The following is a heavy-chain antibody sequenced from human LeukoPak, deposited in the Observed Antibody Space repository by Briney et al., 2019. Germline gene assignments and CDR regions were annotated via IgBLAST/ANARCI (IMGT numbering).Heavy chain of an antibody. J-gene: IGHJ4*02. Sequence: GGSLRLSCAASGFTFSSYGMHWVRQAPGKGLEWVSGISWNSGNIFYGDSVKGRFTISRDNAKNSLYLQMNSLRVEDTALYYCAKAAALTRVDSWGQGTLVTVSS. CDR3: AKAAALTRVDS. CDR1: GFTFSSYG. V-gene: IGHV3-9*01. D-gene: IGHD6-25*01. CDR2: ISWNSGNI.